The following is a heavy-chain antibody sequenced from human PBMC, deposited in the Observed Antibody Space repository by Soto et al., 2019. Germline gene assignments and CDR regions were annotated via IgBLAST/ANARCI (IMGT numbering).Heavy chain of an antibody. CDR3: TRLPEYNNDVEVAFDV. CDR1: GFIFSGSA. D-gene: IGHD1-1*01. J-gene: IGHJ3*01. CDR2: IRSTGNNYAT. V-gene: IGHV3-73*01. Sequence: LRLSCAASGFIFSGSAIHSVRQASGKGLEWVGRIRSTGNNYATAYAASVQGRLTVSRDDSDNTAYLQMNSLKAEDTAVYYCTRLPEYNNDVEVAFDVWGQGTMVTVSS.